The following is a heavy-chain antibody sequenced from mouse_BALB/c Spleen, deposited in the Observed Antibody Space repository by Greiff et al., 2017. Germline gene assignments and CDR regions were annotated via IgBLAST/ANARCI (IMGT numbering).Heavy chain of an antibody. CDR3: AYDGYWFAY. Sequence: VQLVESGGGLVQPGGSLKLSCAASGFTFSSYGMSWVRQTPDKRLELVATINSNGGSTYYPDSVKGRFTISRDNAKNTLYLQMSSLKSEDTAMYYCAYDGYWFAYWGQGTLVTVSA. CDR1: GFTFSSYG. CDR2: INSNGGST. J-gene: IGHJ3*01. D-gene: IGHD2-3*01. V-gene: IGHV5-6-3*01.